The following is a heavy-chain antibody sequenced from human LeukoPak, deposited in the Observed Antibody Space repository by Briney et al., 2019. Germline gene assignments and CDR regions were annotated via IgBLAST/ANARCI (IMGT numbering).Heavy chain of an antibody. D-gene: IGHD3-22*01. CDR1: GGSISSYY. V-gene: IGHV4-59*08. CDR2: IYYSGST. J-gene: IGHJ4*02. CDR3: ARHAGTMIVVS. Sequence: PSETLSLTCTVSGGSISSYYWSWIRQPPGKGLEWIGYIYYSGSTNYNPSLKSRVAISVDTSKNQFSLKLSSVTAADTAVYYCARHAGTMIVVSWGQGTLVTVSS.